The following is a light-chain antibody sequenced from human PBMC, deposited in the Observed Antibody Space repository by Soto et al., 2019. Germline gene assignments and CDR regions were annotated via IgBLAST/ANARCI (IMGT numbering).Light chain of an antibody. CDR3: QQSYSTPLT. CDR2: AAS. Sequence: QMTQSPSSLSASVGEKIIITCRASRDVGSDVSWYQQKPGQAPKLLIYAASNLYTGVPSRFSGSRSGTEFTLTISSLQPEDFASYYCQQSYSTPLTFGGGTKVDIK. J-gene: IGKJ4*01. CDR1: RDVGSD. V-gene: IGKV1-39*01.